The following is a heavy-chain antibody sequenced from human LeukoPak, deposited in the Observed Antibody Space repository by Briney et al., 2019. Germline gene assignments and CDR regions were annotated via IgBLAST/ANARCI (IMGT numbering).Heavy chain of an antibody. D-gene: IGHD3-3*01. J-gene: IGHJ6*03. CDR3: ARDPRGVRFLEWLHHYYYYMDV. CDR1: GFTFDDYG. CDR2: ISSSSSTI. V-gene: IGHV3-48*01. Sequence: GGSLRLSCAASGFTFDDYGMSWVRQGPGKGLEWVSYISSSSSTIYYADSVKGRFTISRDNAKNSLYLQMNSLRAEDTAVYYCARDPRGVRFLEWLHHYYYYMDVWGKGTTVTVSS.